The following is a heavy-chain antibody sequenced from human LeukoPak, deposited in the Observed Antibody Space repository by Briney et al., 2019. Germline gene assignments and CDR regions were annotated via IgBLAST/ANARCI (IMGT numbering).Heavy chain of an antibody. CDR3: ARDGGYSRGWTYGAGDY. Sequence: PGGSLRLSRAASGFTFSSYVMHWVRQAPGKGLEGVSVISNDGSDKYYADSVKGRFTISRDNSKNTLYLQTNSLRAEETALYYCARDGGYSRGWTYGAGDYWGQGTLVTVSS. J-gene: IGHJ4*02. D-gene: IGHD6-19*01. CDR1: GFTFSSYV. V-gene: IGHV3-30*04. CDR2: ISNDGSDK.